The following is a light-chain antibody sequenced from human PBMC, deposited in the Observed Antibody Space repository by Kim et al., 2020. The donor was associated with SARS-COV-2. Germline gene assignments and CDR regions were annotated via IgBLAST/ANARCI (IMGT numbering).Light chain of an antibody. V-gene: IGKV3-11*01. CDR1: QSVSHS. CDR3: QQLSNSMYT. Sequence: SSAPREQATPSRRASQSVSHSLALFQQKPCPPPRLLIYAASNRATCIPTRFSGSWSGTDFTLTIRGLAPEDFSGYYCQQLSNSMYTFGQGTNLDI. J-gene: IGKJ2*01. CDR2: AAS.